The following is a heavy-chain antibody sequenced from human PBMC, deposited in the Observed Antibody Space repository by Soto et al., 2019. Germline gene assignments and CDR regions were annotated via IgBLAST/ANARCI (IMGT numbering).Heavy chain of an antibody. J-gene: IGHJ6*02. CDR1: GGSIRNYY. V-gene: IGHV4-59*01. Sequence: QVQLQESGPRLVKPSETLSLTCTVSGGSIRNYYWNWIRQTPGKGLEWIGYTAHSGGTNYNPSLKSRVTISVDMSKDQFSLKVTSVSAADTAVYYCARAVGGYDYDYYGMDVWGQGTTVTVSS. CDR3: ARAVGGYDYDYYGMDV. CDR2: TAHSGGT. D-gene: IGHD5-12*01.